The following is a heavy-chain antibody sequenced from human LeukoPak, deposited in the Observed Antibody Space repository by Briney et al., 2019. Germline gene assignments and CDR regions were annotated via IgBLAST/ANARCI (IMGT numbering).Heavy chain of an antibody. Sequence: GGSLRLSCAVSGLTFSIYGMSWVRQSPGKGLEWVSAISGSATGGITNYADSVKGPFTISRNHDKNTVYLQEKNLRVEDTAVYYCANVRSAVEFWGQETPVTVSS. CDR2: ISGSATGGIT. CDR3: ANVRSAVEF. J-gene: IGHJ4*02. CDR1: GLTFSIYG. D-gene: IGHD3-10*01. V-gene: IGHV3-23*01.